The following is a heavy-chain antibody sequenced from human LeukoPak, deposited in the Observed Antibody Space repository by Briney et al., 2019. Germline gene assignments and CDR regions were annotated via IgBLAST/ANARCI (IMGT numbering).Heavy chain of an antibody. V-gene: IGHV3-11*03. D-gene: IGHD2-15*01. CDR3: ARRGTTYCTVDSCHPNWLDP. J-gene: IGHJ5*02. CDR1: GFTFSDYY. Sequence: PGGSLRLPCAASGFTFSDYYMTWIRQAPGRGLEWISYINGSSSDTKYADSVKGRFTISRDNAKNSVCLLMNSLRAEDTAVYYCARRGTTYCTVDSCHPNWLDPWGQGTLVTVSS. CDR2: INGSSSDT.